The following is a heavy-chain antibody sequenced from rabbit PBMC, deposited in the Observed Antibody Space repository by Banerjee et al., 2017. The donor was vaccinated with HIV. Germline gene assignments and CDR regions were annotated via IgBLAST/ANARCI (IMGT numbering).Heavy chain of an antibody. D-gene: IGHD5-1*01. Sequence: QEQLEESGGGLVKPEGSLTLTCKASGFSFSDRDVMCWVRQAPGKGLEWIGCINTATGKDVYANWAKGRFTISTTSSTTVTLQMASLTVADTATYFCARAGEGGDGYLNLRGPGTLVTVS. J-gene: IGHJ4*01. CDR1: GFSFSDRDV. CDR3: ARAGEGGDGYLNL. V-gene: IGHV1S45*01. CDR2: INTATGKD.